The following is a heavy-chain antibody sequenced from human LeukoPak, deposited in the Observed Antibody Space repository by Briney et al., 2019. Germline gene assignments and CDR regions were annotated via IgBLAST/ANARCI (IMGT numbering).Heavy chain of an antibody. CDR2: INHSGST. J-gene: IGHJ4*02. CDR3: RGRNKRGTLSLPYGSGSYPFDY. CDR1: GGSFSGYY. Sequence: SETLSLTCAVYGGSFSGYYWSWIRQPPGKGLEWIGEINHSGSTNYIPSLKSRVTISVDTSKNQFSLKLSSVTAADTAVYYCRGRNKRGTLSLPYGSGSYPFDYWGQGTLVTVSS. V-gene: IGHV4-34*01. D-gene: IGHD3-10*01.